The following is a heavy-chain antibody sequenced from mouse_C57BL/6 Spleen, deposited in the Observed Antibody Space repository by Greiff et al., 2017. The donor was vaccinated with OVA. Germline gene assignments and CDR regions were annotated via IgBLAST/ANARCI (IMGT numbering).Heavy chain of an antibody. CDR1: GFTFSDYY. CDR2: ISNGGGST. V-gene: IGHV5-12*01. CDR3: ARHGGRDYAMDY. Sequence: DVMLVESGGGLVQPGGSLKLSCAASGFTFSDYYMYWVRQTPEKRLEWVAYISNGGGSTYYPDTVKGRFTISRDNAKNTLYLQMSRLKSEDTAMYYCARHGGRDYAMDYWVQGTSVTVSS. J-gene: IGHJ4*01.